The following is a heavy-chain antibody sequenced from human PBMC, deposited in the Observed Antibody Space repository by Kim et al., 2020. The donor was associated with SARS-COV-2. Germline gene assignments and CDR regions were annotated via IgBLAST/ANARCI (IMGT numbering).Heavy chain of an antibody. Sequence: YDPSLDRRVTISVDTSKNQFSLKLSSVTAADTAVYYCARVMGSSSWYVDYWGQGTLVTVSS. J-gene: IGHJ4*02. D-gene: IGHD6-13*01. CDR3: ARVMGSSSWYVDY. V-gene: IGHV4-39*07.